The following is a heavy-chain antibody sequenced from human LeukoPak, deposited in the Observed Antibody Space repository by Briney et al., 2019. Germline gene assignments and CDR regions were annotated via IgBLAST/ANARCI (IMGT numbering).Heavy chain of an antibody. CDR2: ISAYNGNT. J-gene: IGHJ4*02. Sequence: GASVKVSCKASGYTFTGYGISWVRQAPGQGLEWMGWISAYNGNTNYAQKLQGRVTMTTDTSTSTAYMELGSLRSDDTAVYYCARDEYYYDSSGYYAFDYWGQGTLVTVSS. V-gene: IGHV1-18*01. CDR3: ARDEYYYDSSGYYAFDY. CDR1: GYTFTGYG. D-gene: IGHD3-22*01.